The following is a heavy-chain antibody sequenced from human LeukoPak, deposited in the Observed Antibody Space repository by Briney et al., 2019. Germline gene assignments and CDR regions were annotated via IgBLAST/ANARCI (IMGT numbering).Heavy chain of an antibody. CDR2: ISGSGGST. CDR3: ARGLSRPDYYYYGMDI. D-gene: IGHD6-6*01. J-gene: IGHJ6*02. CDR1: GFTFSTYA. V-gene: IGHV3-23*01. Sequence: RAGGSLRLSCAASGFTFSTYAMSWVRQAPGKGLEWVSTISGSGGSTYYADSVRGRFTISRDNSKNTLYLQMNSLRAEDTAVYYCARGLSRPDYYYYGMDIWGQGTTVTVSS.